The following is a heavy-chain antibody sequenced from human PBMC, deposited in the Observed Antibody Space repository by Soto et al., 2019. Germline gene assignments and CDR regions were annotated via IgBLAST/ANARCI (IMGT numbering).Heavy chain of an antibody. Sequence: GSGPTLVNPTQTLTLTCTFSGFSLTTSGVGVGWIRQPPGKALEWLALIYWDDDKRYSPSLKSGLTITRDTSKNQVVLTMTNMDPLDTATYYCAHRRPFLNGSYFDYWVQGTLLTVSS. CDR2: IYWDDDK. D-gene: IGHD3-9*01. V-gene: IGHV2-5*02. CDR3: AHRRPFLNGSYFDY. J-gene: IGHJ4*02. CDR1: GFSLTTSGVG.